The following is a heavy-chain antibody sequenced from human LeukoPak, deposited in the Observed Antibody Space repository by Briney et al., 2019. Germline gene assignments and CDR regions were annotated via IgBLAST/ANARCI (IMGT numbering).Heavy chain of an antibody. V-gene: IGHV3-66*04. CDR2: IYSGGRT. J-gene: IGHJ4*02. CDR1: GFPFSSRG. D-gene: IGHD4-17*01. CDR3: AKLLNDYGDYYFDN. Sequence: GGSLRLSCAASGFPFSSRGMSWVRQAPGKGLEWVSVIYSGGRTYYADSVKGRFTISRDNSKNTLYLQMNSLRAEDTAVYYCAKLLNDYGDYYFDNWGQGTLVTVSS.